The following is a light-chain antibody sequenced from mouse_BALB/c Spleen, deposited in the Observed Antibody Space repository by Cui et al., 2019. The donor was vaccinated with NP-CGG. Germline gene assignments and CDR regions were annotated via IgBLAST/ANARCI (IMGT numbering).Light chain of an antibody. CDR2: GTN. CDR1: TGAVTTSNY. Sequence: AVVTQESALTTSPGEKVTPTCSSSTGAVTTSNYANWVQEKPDHLFTGLIGGTNNRAPGVPARFSGSLIGNKAALTITGAQTEDEAIYFCALWYSNHWVFGGGTKLTVL. V-gene: IGLV1*01. J-gene: IGLJ1*01. CDR3: ALWYSNHWV.